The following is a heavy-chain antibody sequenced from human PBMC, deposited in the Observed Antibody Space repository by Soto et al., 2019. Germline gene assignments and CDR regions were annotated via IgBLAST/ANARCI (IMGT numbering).Heavy chain of an antibody. J-gene: IGHJ4*02. D-gene: IGHD6-19*01. CDR2: VSHDGRNT. CDR1: GFTFSDYA. CDR3: AKGGRQWLVTSDVTY. Sequence: VQLVESGGGVVQPGRSLRLSCAASGFTFSDYAMHWVRQAPGKGLEWVAVVSHDGRNTHYADSVKGRFTISRDSSKNTVYLEMTSLRAEDTAVSYCAKGGRQWLVTSDVTYWGQGALVTVSS. V-gene: IGHV3-30*18.